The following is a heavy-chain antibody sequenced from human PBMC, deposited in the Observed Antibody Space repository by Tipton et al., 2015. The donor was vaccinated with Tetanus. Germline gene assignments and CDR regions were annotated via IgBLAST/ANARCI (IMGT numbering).Heavy chain of an antibody. CDR2: IYDSGST. CDR1: GGSISSGDYS. J-gene: IGHJ6*02. Sequence: TLSLTCAVSGGSISSGDYSWSWIRQPPGKGLEWIGYIYDSGSTYYNPSLKSRVTISEDRSKNQVSLRLNSVTAADTAVYFCARTPDYYYGMDVWGQGTTVTVSS. CDR3: ARTPDYYYGMDV. V-gene: IGHV4-30-2*01.